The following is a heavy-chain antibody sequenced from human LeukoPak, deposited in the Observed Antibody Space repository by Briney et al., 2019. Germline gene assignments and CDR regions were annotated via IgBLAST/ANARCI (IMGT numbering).Heavy chain of an antibody. CDR3: AKVGDDSSGYYYYAFDI. V-gene: IGHV1-8*01. CDR2: MNPNSGNT. CDR1: GYTFTSYD. Sequence: ASVKVPCKASGYTFTSYDINWVRQATGQGLEWMGWMNPNSGNTGYAQKFQGRVTMTRNTSISTAYMELSSLRSEDTAVYYCAKVGDDSSGYYYYAFDIWGQGTMVTVSS. D-gene: IGHD3-22*01. J-gene: IGHJ3*02.